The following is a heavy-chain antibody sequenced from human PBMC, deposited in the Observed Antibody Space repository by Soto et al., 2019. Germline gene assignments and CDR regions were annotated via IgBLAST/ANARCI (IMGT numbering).Heavy chain of an antibody. J-gene: IGHJ5*02. Sequence: KPGESLKISCKGSGYSFTSYWISWVRQMPGKGLEWMGRIDPSDSYTNYSPSFQGHVTISADKSISTAYLQWSSLKASDTAMYYCARRDRTIFGSYWFDPWRQGTLVTVSS. CDR1: GYSFTSYW. CDR2: IDPSDSYT. CDR3: ARRDRTIFGSYWFDP. D-gene: IGHD3-3*01. V-gene: IGHV5-10-1*01.